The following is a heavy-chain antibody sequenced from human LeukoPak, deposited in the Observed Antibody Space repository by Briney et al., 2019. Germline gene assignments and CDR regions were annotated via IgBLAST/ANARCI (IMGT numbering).Heavy chain of an antibody. CDR2: MWYDGSNE. V-gene: IGHV3-33*01. J-gene: IGHJ6*02. D-gene: IGHD3-9*01. CDR1: RFNFNTYG. Sequence: GGSLRLSCVASRFNFNTYGMHWVRQAPGKGLEWVAVMWYDGSNEYYADSVKGRFTISRDNSKNTLYLQMNSLRVEDTAVYYCARERRYFDWIPGGMDVWGQGTTVTVSS. CDR3: ARERRYFDWIPGGMDV.